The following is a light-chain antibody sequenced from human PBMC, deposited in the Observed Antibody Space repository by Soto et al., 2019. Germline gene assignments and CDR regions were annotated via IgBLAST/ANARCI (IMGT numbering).Light chain of an antibody. CDR2: GTS. CDR1: QSVSSRY. Sequence: EIVLTQSPGTLSLSPGERATLSCRASQSVSSRYLAWYQQKFGQAPRLLIYGTSSRATAIPDRFSGSGSGTDFPVSISRLEPEDFAVYYCQQYGSSRTFGQGTKVDIK. V-gene: IGKV3-20*01. J-gene: IGKJ1*01. CDR3: QQYGSSRT.